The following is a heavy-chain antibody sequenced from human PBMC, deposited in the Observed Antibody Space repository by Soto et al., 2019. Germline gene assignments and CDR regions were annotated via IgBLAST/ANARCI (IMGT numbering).Heavy chain of an antibody. J-gene: IGHJ5*02. D-gene: IGHD6-19*01. CDR1: GFSLRTSGVG. CDR2: IYWNDDK. V-gene: IGHV2-5*01. CDR3: AKSGSSGWYGWCDP. Sequence: QITLKESGPTLVKPTQTLTLTCIFSGFSLRTSGVGVGWIRPPPGKALEWLGFIYWNDDKRYSPSLKSRLTIAKDTSKNQVVLTMTNMDPVDTATYYCAKSGSSGWYGWCDPWGQGTLVTVSS.